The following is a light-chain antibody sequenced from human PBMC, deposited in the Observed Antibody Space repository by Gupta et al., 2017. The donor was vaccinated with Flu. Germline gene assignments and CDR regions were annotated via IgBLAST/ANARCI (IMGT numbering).Light chain of an antibody. V-gene: IGLV1-47*01. CDR2: RNN. J-gene: IGLJ3*02. CDR3: AAWDDSLSGWV. CDR1: SSNLGSNY. Sequence: SVLPQPPSASGPPGQRVTISCSGSSSNLGSNYVYWYQQLPGTAPKLLIYRNNQRPSGVPDRFSGSKSGTSASLAISGLRAEDEADYYCAAWDDSLSGWVFGGGTKLTVL.